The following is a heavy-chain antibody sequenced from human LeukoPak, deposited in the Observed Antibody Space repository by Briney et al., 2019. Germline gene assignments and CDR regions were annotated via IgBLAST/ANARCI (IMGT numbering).Heavy chain of an antibody. CDR1: GYTFTSYY. V-gene: IGHV1-46*01. D-gene: IGHD2-15*01. J-gene: IGHJ4*02. CDR2: INPSGGST. CDR3: ARERVAGTFLDY. Sequence: ASVKVSCKASGYTFTSYYMHWVRQVPGQGLEWMGIINPSGGSTSYAQKFQGRVTMTRDTSTSTVYMELSSLRSEDTAVYYCARERVAGTFLDYWGQGTLVTVSS.